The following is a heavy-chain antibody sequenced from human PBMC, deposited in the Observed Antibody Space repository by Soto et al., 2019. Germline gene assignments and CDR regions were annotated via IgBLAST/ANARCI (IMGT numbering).Heavy chain of an antibody. D-gene: IGHD6-13*01. J-gene: IGHJ5*02. CDR1: GYTFTSYG. V-gene: IGHV1-18*01. CDR2: ISAYNGNT. Sequence: ASVKVSCKASGYTFTSYGISWVRQAPGQGLEWMGWISAYNGNTNYAQKLQGRVTMTTDTSTSTAYMELRSPRSDDTAVYYCARGSVAAAGRYNWSDPWGQGTLVTVSS. CDR3: ARGSVAAAGRYNWSDP.